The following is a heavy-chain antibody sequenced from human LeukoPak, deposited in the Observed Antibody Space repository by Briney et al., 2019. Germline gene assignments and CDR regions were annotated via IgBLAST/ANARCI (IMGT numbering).Heavy chain of an antibody. CDR2: IYHSGST. V-gene: IGHV4-38-2*01. CDR1: GYSISSGYY. Sequence: SETLSLTCAVSGYSISSGYYWGWIRQPPGKGLEWIGSIYHSGSTYYNPPLKSRVTISVDTSKNQFSLKLSSVTAADTAVYYCASLRVRLLWFGDLVPSWFDPWGQGTLVTVSS. CDR3: ASLRVRLLWFGDLVPSWFDP. D-gene: IGHD3-10*01. J-gene: IGHJ5*02.